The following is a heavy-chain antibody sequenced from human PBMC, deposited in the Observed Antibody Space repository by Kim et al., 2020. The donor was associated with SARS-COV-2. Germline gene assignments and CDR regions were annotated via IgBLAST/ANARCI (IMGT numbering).Heavy chain of an antibody. CDR3: AKDAAKDYVWGSYRTMRGYYVDY. CDR2: ISCDGGST. J-gene: IGHJ4*02. V-gene: IGHV3-43*01. Sequence: GGSLRLSCAASGFTFDDYTMHWVRQAPGKGLEWVSLISCDGGSTYYADSVKGRFTISRDNSKNSLYLQMNSLRTEDTALYYCAKDAAKDYVWGSYRTMRGYYVDYWGQGTLVTVSS. CDR1: GFTFDDYT. D-gene: IGHD3-16*02.